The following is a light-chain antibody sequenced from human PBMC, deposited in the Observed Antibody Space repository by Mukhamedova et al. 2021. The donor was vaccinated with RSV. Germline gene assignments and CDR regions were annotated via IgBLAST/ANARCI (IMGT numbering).Light chain of an antibody. CDR3: QQYGSSPWT. CDR2: GVS. J-gene: IGKJ1*01. V-gene: IGKV3-20*01. Sequence: GERATLSCRASQSVSNSYLAWYQQKPGQAPRLLIYGVSSRATGIPDRFSGSGSGTDFTLTISRLEPEDFAVYYCQQYGSSPWTSG. CDR1: QSVSNSY.